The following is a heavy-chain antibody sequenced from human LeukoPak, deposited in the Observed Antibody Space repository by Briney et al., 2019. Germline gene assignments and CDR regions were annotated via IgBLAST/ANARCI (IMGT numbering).Heavy chain of an antibody. J-gene: IGHJ4*02. V-gene: IGHV3-15*01. Sequence: GGSLRLSCAASGFTFSNAWMSWVRQAPGKGLEWVGRIKSKTDGGTTDYAAPVKGRFTISRDDSKNTLYLQMNSLKTEDTAVYYCTTANYDSSGYRDYWGQGTLVTVSS. CDR2: IKSKTDGGTT. CDR3: TTANYDSSGYRDY. CDR1: GFTFSNAW. D-gene: IGHD3-22*01.